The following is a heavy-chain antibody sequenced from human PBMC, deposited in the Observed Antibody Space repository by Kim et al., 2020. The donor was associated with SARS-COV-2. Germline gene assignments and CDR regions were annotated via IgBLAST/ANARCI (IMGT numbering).Heavy chain of an antibody. Sequence: ASVKVSCKASGYTFTGYYMHWVRQAPGQGLEWMGWINPNSGGTNYAQKFQGRVTMTRDTSISTAYMELSRLRSDDTSVYYCARGPGTAMVESVPYWGQGTLVTVSS. V-gene: IGHV1-2*02. CDR3: ARGPGTAMVESVPY. CDR2: INPNSGGT. D-gene: IGHD5-18*01. CDR1: GYTFTGYY. J-gene: IGHJ4*02.